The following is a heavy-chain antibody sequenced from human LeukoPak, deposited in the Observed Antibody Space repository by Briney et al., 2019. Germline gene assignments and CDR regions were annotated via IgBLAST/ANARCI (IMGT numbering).Heavy chain of an antibody. V-gene: IGHV4-59*12. J-gene: IGHJ4*02. Sequence: SETLSLTCTVSGGSFSSYYWSWIRQPAGKGLEWIGEIYHSGSTNYNPSLKSRVTISVDKSKNQFSLKLTSVTAADTAVYYCAMRSNHELSYWGQGTLVTVSS. CDR2: IYHSGST. CDR3: AMRSNHELSY. D-gene: IGHD4-11*01. CDR1: GGSFSSYY.